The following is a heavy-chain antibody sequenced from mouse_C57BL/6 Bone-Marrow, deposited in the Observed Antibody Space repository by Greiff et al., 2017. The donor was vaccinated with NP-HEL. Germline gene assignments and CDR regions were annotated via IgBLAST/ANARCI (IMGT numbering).Heavy chain of an antibody. Sequence: EKRVESGRGWGGEEERLCITSPLSCFSFPLSFFLLFRPPPCPLLEWLGVIWGDGSTNYHSALISRLSISKDNSKSQVFLKLNSLQTDDTATYYCATSKGWLPYFDVWGTGTTVTVSS. CDR1: CFSFPLSF. V-gene: IGHV2-3*01. D-gene: IGHD2-3*01. CDR2: IWGDGST. CDR3: ATSKGWLPYFDV. J-gene: IGHJ1*03.